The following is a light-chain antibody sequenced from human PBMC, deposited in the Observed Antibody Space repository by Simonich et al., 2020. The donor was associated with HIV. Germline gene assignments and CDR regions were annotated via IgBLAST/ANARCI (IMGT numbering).Light chain of an antibody. CDR3: QQYYSTPPT. V-gene: IGKV1-5*03. J-gene: IGKJ1*01. Sequence: DIPMTQSPSTLSASVGDRVTITCRASQSISSWLAWYQQKPGKAPKLLIYKASSLESGVPSRFSGSGSGTEFTLTISSLQAEDVAVYYCQQYYSTPPTFGQGTKVEIK. CDR2: KAS. CDR1: QSISSW.